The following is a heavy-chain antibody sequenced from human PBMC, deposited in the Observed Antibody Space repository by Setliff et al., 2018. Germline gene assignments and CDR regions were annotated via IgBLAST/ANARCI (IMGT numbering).Heavy chain of an antibody. Sequence: ASVKVSCKTSGFRFTSYGISWVRQAPGQGLEWMGGTIPIFGSTNYAQKFQDRVTIITDESTSTAYMELRSLRTEDTAVYYCAREGVDTRSSTDYRYYMDVWGKGTTVTVSS. J-gene: IGHJ6*03. CDR3: AREGVDTRSSTDYRYYMDV. V-gene: IGHV1-69*05. CDR1: GFRFTSYG. CDR2: TIPIFGST. D-gene: IGHD5-18*01.